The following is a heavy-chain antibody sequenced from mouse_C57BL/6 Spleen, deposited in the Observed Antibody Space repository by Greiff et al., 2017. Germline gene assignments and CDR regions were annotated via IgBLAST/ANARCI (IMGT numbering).Heavy chain of an antibody. J-gene: IGHJ2*01. CDR1: GFTFSSYA. CDR2: ISDGGSST. Sequence: EVNVVESGGGLVKPGGSLKLSCAASGFTFSSYALSWVRQPPETRLRWVATISDGGSSTYYPDNVKGRFTISRDNAKNNQYLQMSHLKSEDTAMYYCARGWPDDYWGQGTTRTVSS. V-gene: IGHV5-4*03. CDR3: ARGWPDDY.